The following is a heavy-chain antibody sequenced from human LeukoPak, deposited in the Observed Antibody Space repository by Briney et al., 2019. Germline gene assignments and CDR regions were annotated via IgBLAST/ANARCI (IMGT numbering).Heavy chain of an antibody. CDR1: GYTFTSYG. CDR3: ASAQYSSGWYGPNYYYYMDV. CDR2: ISAYNGNT. Sequence: ASVKVSCKASGYTFTSYGISWVRQAPGQGLEWMGWISAYNGNTNYAQKLQGRVTMTTDTSTSTAYMELRSLRSDDTAVYYCASAQYSSGWYGPNYYYYMDVWGKGTTVTVSS. J-gene: IGHJ6*03. V-gene: IGHV1-18*01. D-gene: IGHD6-19*01.